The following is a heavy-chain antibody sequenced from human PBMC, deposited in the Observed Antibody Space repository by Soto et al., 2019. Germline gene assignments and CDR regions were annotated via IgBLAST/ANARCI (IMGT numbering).Heavy chain of an antibody. Sequence: ASVKVSCKASGYTFTYNFMHWVRQAPGQGLEWMGIINPSGGTTRAAQKFQDRVTMTRDTSTSTVYMELSSLRSEDTAVYYCARGNHIAVDNYKKYYFDYWGQGTLVTVS. CDR3: ARGNHIAVDNYKKYYFDY. CDR2: INPSGGTT. J-gene: IGHJ4*02. CDR1: GYTFTYNF. V-gene: IGHV1-46*01. D-gene: IGHD2-15*01.